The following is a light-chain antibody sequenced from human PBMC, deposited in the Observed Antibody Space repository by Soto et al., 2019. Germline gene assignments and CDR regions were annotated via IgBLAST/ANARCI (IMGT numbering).Light chain of an antibody. V-gene: IGKV1-8*01. CDR1: QGISSY. J-gene: IGKJ1*01. CDR3: QQYYSYPRT. Sequence: AIRMTQSPSSLSASTGDRVTITCRASQGISSYLAWYQQKPGKAPKLLIYAASTLQSGVPSRFSGSGSGTDFTLTISCLQSEDFATYYCQQYYSYPRTLGQVTKVEIK. CDR2: AAS.